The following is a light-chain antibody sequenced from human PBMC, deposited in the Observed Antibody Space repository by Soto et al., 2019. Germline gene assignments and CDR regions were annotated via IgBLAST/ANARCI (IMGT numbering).Light chain of an antibody. CDR3: QQLNSYPLT. CDR1: QGISSY. Sequence: DIQLTQYPSFLSASVGDRVTITCRASQGISSYLAWYQQKPGKAPKLLIYAASTLQSGVPSRFSGSGSGTEFTLKISSLPPEDFATYYCQQLNSYPLTFGPGTKVDIK. J-gene: IGKJ3*01. CDR2: AAS. V-gene: IGKV1-9*01.